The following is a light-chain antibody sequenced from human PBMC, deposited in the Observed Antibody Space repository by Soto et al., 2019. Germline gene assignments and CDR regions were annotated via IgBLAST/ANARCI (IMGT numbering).Light chain of an antibody. CDR2: AAS. CDR3: QQYNNWPPLT. V-gene: IGKV1-27*01. CDR1: QGISNY. J-gene: IGKJ4*01. Sequence: DIQMTQSPSSLSASVGDRVAITCRASQGISNYLAWYQQKPGKVPKLLIYAASTLQSGVPSRFSGSGSGTDFTLTISSLQSEDFAVYYCQQYNNWPPLTFGGGTKVEIK.